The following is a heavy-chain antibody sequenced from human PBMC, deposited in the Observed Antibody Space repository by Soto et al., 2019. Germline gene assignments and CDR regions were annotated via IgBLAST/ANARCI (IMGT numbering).Heavy chain of an antibody. CDR1: GFTFSIST. D-gene: IGHD6-13*01. V-gene: IGHV3-21*01. Sequence: EVQLVESGGGLVKSGGSLTLSCAASGFTFSISTMIWVRQAPGKRLEWVSSISSGSTYFYYADSVKGRFSISRDNAKRSLFLQMNSLRGEDTAVYSCARGDGTGLHSSGWSPRFWGQGTLVTVSS. CDR3: ARGDGTGLHSSGWSPRF. CDR2: ISSGSTYF. J-gene: IGHJ4*02.